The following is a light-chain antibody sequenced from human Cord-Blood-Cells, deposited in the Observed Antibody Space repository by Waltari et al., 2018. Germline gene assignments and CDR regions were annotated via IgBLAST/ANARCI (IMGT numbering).Light chain of an antibody. CDR1: SSDVGGYNY. CDR2: EVS. V-gene: IGLV2-8*01. J-gene: IGLJ3*02. CDR3: SSYAGSNNLV. Sequence: QSALTQPPSASGSPGQSATISCTGTSSDVGGYNYLPWYQQHPGKAPKPMIYEVSKRPSGVPERFSGSKSGNTASLTVSGLQAEDEADYYCSSYAGSNNLVFGGGTKLTVL.